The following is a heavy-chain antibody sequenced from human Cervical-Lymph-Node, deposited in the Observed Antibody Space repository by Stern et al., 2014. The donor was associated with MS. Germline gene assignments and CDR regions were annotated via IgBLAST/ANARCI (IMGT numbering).Heavy chain of an antibody. Sequence: QMQLVQSGAEVKKPGASVKVSCKASGYTFTSYGISWVRQATGQGLEWMGWISAYNVNTSYALNLKGRVIMTTDISTIIAYMDLSSLRSDDTAVDYCARCLLCSENAFDIWGQGTMVTVSS. D-gene: IGHD2-2*01. V-gene: IGHV1-18*01. CDR2: ISAYNVNT. J-gene: IGHJ3*02. CDR3: ARCLLCSENAFDI. CDR1: GYTFTSYG.